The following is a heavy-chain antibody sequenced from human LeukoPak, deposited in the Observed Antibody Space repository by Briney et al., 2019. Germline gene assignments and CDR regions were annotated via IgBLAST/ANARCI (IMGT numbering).Heavy chain of an antibody. J-gene: IGHJ4*02. CDR2: INHSGST. CDR1: GGSFSGYY. D-gene: IGHD3-3*01. Sequence: PSETLSLTCAVYGGSFSGYYWSWICQPPGKGLEWIGEINHSGSTNYNPSLKSRVTKSVGTSKNQFSLKLSSVTAADTAVYYCARLARRDYDFWSGYFPAQVFDYWGQGTLVTVSS. CDR3: ARLARRDYDFWSGYFPAQVFDY. V-gene: IGHV4-34*01.